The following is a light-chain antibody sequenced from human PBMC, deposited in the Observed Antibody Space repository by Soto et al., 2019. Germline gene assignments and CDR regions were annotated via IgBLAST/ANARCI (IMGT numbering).Light chain of an antibody. CDR3: QQSSNWPLT. CDR1: QSVRSY. J-gene: IGKJ3*01. CDR2: DAS. Sequence: EIALTQSRVTLSLSPGARASLSCLASQSVRSYLTWYQQKPGQAPRLLIYDASNRATGIPARFSGSGSGTDFTLTISSLEPEDFAVYYCQQSSNWPLTFGPGTKVDI. V-gene: IGKV3-11*01.